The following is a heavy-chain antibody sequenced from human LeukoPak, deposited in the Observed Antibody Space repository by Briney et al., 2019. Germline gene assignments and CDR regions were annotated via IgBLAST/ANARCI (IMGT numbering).Heavy chain of an antibody. CDR1: GFTFSSYG. V-gene: IGHV3-33*01. CDR3: ARTRYDSSGYYFDY. J-gene: IGHJ4*02. D-gene: IGHD3-22*01. Sequence: PGGSLRLSCAASGFTFSSYGMHWVRQAPGKGLEWVAVIWYDGSNKYYADSVKGRFTISRDNSKNTLYLQMNSLRAEDTAVNYCARTRYDSSGYYFDYWGQGTLVTVSS. CDR2: IWYDGSNK.